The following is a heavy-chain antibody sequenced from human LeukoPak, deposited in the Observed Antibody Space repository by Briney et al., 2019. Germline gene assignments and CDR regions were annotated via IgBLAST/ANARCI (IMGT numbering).Heavy chain of an antibody. CDR2: IKEDGSEI. Sequence: GGSLRLSRAASAFPFSNYWMSWVRPAPGKGLEWVANIKEDGSEINYVDSVKGRFTISRDNAKNSLYLQMNSLRVDDTAVYYCARDRGYSTFDYWGQGTLVTVSS. CDR1: AFPFSNYW. V-gene: IGHV3-7*01. CDR3: ARDRGYSTFDY. J-gene: IGHJ4*02. D-gene: IGHD4-23*01.